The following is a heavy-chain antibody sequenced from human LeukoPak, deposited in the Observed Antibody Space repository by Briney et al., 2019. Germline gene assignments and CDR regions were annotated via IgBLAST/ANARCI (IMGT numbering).Heavy chain of an antibody. D-gene: IGHD1-26*01. CDR3: ARTAWGATNYYYYMDV. Sequence: SVKVSCKASGGTFSSYAFSWVRQAPGQGLEWMGGIIPVFGSTNYAQKFQGRVTITADESTSTAYMELSSLRSEDTAVYYCARTAWGATNYYYYMDVWGKGTTVTISS. J-gene: IGHJ6*03. CDR2: IIPVFGST. CDR1: GGTFSSYA. V-gene: IGHV1-69*13.